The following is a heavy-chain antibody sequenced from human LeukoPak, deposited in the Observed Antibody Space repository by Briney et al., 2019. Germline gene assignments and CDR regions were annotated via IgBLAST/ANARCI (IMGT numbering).Heavy chain of an antibody. V-gene: IGHV1-69*04. J-gene: IGHJ4*02. CDR1: GCTFSSYA. Sequence: SVKVSCKASGCTFSSYALSWMRQAPGPGLEWMGTIIPIVGMANYAQKFQGRVTITADKSTSTAYMELSSRRSEDTAVYYCARDGEMATIYFDYWGQGTLVTVSS. CDR3: ARDGEMATIYFDY. D-gene: IGHD5-24*01. CDR2: IIPIVGMA.